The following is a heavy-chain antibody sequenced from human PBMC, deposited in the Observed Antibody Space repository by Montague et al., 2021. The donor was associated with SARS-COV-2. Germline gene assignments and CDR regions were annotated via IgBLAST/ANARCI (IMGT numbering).Heavy chain of an antibody. CDR1: GGSISSSSYY. Sequence: SETLSLTCTVSGGSISSSSYYWGWVRQPPGKGLEWIGSIYYSGSTYYNPSLKSRVTISVDTSKNQFSLKLSSVTAADTAVYYCARKASRGITMFGVVTASYYFDDGGQGTLVTVSS. D-gene: IGHD3-3*01. CDR3: ARKASRGITMFGVVTASYYFDD. CDR2: IYYSGST. J-gene: IGHJ4*02. V-gene: IGHV4-39*01.